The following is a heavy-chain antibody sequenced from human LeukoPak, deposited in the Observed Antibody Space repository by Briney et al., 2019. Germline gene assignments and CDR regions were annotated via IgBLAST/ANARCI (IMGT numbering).Heavy chain of an antibody. CDR2: ISSSSYI. CDR3: ARGVAVAIFYFDY. Sequence: SGGSLRLSCAASGFTFSSYSMNWVRQAPGKGLEWVSSISSSSYIYYADSVKGRFTISRDNAKNSLYLQMNSLRAEDTAVYYCARGVAVAIFYFDYWGQGTLVTVSS. D-gene: IGHD6-19*01. V-gene: IGHV3-21*01. J-gene: IGHJ4*02. CDR1: GFTFSSYS.